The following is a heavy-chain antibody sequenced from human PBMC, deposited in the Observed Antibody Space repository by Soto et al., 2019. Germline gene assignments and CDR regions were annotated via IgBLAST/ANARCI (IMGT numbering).Heavy chain of an antibody. V-gene: IGHV3-49*03. D-gene: IGHD3-22*01. J-gene: IGHJ4*02. CDR3: TRDLHYDGARFDY. CDR2: IRSKAYGGTT. CDR1: GFTFGEYA. Sequence: GGSLRLSCTASGFTFGEYAMSWFRQAPGKGLEWVGFIRSKAYGGTTEYAASVKGRFTISRDDSKSIAYLQMNSLKTEDTAVYYCTRDLHYDGARFDYWGQGTLVTVSS.